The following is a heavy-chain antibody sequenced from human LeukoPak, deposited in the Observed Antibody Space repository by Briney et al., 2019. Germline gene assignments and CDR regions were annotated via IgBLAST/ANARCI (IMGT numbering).Heavy chain of an antibody. V-gene: IGHV3-33*01. D-gene: IGHD6-13*01. CDR1: GFTFSSYG. J-gene: IGHJ4*02. Sequence: PGGSLRLSCAASGFTFSSYGMHWVRQAPGKGLEWVAVIWYDESNKYYADSVKGRFTISGDNSRNTLYLQMNSLRAEDTAVYYCARDGFSSSWYGRALDYWGQGTLVTVSS. CDR2: IWYDESNK. CDR3: ARDGFSSSWYGRALDY.